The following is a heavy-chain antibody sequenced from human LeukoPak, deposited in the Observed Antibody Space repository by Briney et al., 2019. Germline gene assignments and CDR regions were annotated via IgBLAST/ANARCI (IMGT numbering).Heavy chain of an antibody. J-gene: IGHJ4*02. V-gene: IGHV1-2*02. CDR3: ARGSPRGYCSGTSCYPFFDY. Sequence: EASVKVSCKASGYTFTGYYMHWVRQAPGQGLEWMGWINPNSGGTNYAQKFQGRVTMTRDTSISTAYMELSRLRSDDTAVYNCARGSPRGYCSGTSCYPFFDYWGQGTLVTVSS. D-gene: IGHD2-2*01. CDR1: GYTFTGYY. CDR2: INPNSGGT.